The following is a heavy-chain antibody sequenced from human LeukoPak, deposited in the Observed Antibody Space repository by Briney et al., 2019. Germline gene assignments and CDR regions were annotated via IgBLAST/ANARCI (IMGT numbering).Heavy chain of an antibody. Sequence: PGGSLRLSCAASGFTFSNYEMNWVRQAPGKGLEWVSYISSSVSTIYHADSVKGRFTISRDNAKNSLYLQMNSLRAEDTAVYYCARANDNYYYYYMDVWGKGTTVTISS. J-gene: IGHJ6*03. D-gene: IGHD3-9*01. CDR2: ISSSVSTI. CDR3: ARANDNYYYYYMDV. V-gene: IGHV3-48*03. CDR1: GFTFSNYE.